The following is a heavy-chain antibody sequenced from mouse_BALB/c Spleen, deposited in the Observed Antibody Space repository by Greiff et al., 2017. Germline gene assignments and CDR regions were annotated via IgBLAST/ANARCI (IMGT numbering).Heavy chain of an antibody. CDR2: IRLKSNNYAT. J-gene: IGHJ4*01. CDR3: TTSLMDY. CDR1: GFTFSNYW. V-gene: IGHV6-6*02. Sequence: EVKLMESGGGLVQPGGSMKLSCVASGFTFSNYWMNWVRQSPEKGLEWVAEIRLKSNNYATHYAESVKGRFTISRDDSKSSVYLQMNNLRAEDTGIYYCTTSLMDYWGQGTAVTVSS. D-gene: IGHD6-2*01.